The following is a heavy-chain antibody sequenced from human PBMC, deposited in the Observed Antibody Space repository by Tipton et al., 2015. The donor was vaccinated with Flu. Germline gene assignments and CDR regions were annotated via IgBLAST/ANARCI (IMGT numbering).Heavy chain of an antibody. CDR1: GFAFGSYW. D-gene: IGHD3-16*01. Sequence: SLRLSCAASGFAFGSYWILWVRQAPGKGLEWVANINEDGSTTYYLGSVKGRFTISRDNARNSLYLQMNSLRAEDTAVYHCARFAGGPWGQGTLVTVSS. V-gene: IGHV3-7*01. J-gene: IGHJ5*02. CDR2: INEDGSTT. CDR3: ARFAGGP.